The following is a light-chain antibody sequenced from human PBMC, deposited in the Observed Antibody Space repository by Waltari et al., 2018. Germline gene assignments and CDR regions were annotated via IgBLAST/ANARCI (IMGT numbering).Light chain of an antibody. CDR1: INDVGGYNY. CDR3: ISYTSSSSYV. CDR2: DVS. V-gene: IGLV2-14*01. J-gene: IGLJ1*01. Sequence: QSALTQPASVSGSPGQSITISCTGSINDVGGYNYVSWYQQYPGKAPKLMIYDVSKPPSGVSPRFSGSKSGNTAVLTISGLQAEDEADYYCISYTSSSSYVFGTGTKFTVL.